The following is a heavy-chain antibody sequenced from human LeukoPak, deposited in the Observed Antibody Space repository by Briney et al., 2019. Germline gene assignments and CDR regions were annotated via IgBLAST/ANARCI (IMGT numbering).Heavy chain of an antibody. CDR3: ARAWATITSNWFDP. V-gene: IGHV4-61*02. CDR1: GGSISSGSYY. D-gene: IGHD4-11*01. J-gene: IGHJ5*02. CDR2: IYHSGRT. Sequence: SETLSLTCTLSGGSISSGSYYWSWIRQPAGKGLEWIGRIYHSGRTNYSPSLKSRVTISVDTSKSQFSLRLTSVTAADTAVYHCARAWATITSNWFDPWGQGTLVTVSS.